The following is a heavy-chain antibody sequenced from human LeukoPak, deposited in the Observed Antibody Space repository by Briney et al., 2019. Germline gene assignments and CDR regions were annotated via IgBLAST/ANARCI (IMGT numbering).Heavy chain of an antibody. D-gene: IGHD6-19*01. Sequence: PSETLSLTCTVSGGSISSSSYYWGWIRQPPGKGLEWIGSIYYSGSTYYNPSLKSRVTISVDTSKNQFSLKLSSVTAADTAVYYCARDRSSGWSYDYWGQGTLVTVSS. CDR3: ARDRSSGWSYDY. J-gene: IGHJ4*02. CDR1: GGSISSSSYY. CDR2: IYYSGST. V-gene: IGHV4-39*07.